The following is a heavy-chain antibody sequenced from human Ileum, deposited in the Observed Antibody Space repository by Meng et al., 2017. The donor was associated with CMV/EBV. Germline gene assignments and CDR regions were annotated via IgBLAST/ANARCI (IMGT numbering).Heavy chain of an antibody. CDR3: ARDVDTSSHYGWFDP. CDR1: GLTFTTYG. J-gene: IGHJ5*02. CDR2: IWYDGTRK. D-gene: IGHD3-22*01. V-gene: IGHV3-33*01. Sequence: SGLTFTTYGMHWVRQAPGKGLEWVAVIWYDGTRKYYADSVKGRFTVSRDTSRNILYLQMNSLRAEDTAMYYCARDVDTSSHYGWFDPWGQGTLVTVSS.